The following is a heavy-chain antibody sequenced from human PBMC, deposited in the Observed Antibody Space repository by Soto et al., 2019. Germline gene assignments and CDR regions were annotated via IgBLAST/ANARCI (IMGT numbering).Heavy chain of an antibody. J-gene: IGHJ4*02. D-gene: IGHD3-22*01. CDR3: ASSDPNYYDSSGYYYNVYY. Sequence: QVHLVESGGGVVQPGRSLRLSCATSGFTFSSYGMHWVRQAPGKGLEWVAVIWYDGSNKYYADSVKGRFTISRDNSNNTLFLQMSSLRAEDTAVYYCASSDPNYYDSSGYYYNVYYWGQGTLVTVSS. CDR1: GFTFSSYG. CDR2: IWYDGSNK. V-gene: IGHV3-33*01.